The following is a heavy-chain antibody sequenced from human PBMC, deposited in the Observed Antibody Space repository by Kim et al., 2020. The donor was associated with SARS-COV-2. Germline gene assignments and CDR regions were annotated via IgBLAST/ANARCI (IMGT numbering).Heavy chain of an antibody. CDR1: GFTFSSYA. Sequence: GGSLRLSCAASGFTFSSYAMSWVRQAPGKGLEWVSAISGSGGSTYYADSVKGRFTISRDNSKNTLYLQMKSLRAEDTAVYYCAKDRVTIFGVVIFWGVNLFDPWGQGTLVTVSS. V-gene: IGHV3-23*01. CDR3: AKDRVTIFGVVIFWGVNLFDP. D-gene: IGHD3-3*01. J-gene: IGHJ5*02. CDR2: ISGSGGST.